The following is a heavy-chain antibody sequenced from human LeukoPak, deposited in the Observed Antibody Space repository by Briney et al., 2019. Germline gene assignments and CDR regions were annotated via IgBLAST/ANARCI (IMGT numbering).Heavy chain of an antibody. J-gene: IGHJ6*04. CDR2: ISPMFGKA. D-gene: IGHD7-27*01. CDR1: GGTFNSYA. V-gene: IGHV1-69*13. Sequence: ASEKVSCKACGGTFNSYAISWVRQAPGQGVEWRGGISPMFGKANYAQKVQGRVTITADDPPPTAHMELRSLRSEHTAVYYCASHTGDSFRWCFYYGMDVWGKGTTVTVSS. CDR3: ASHTGDSFRWCFYYGMDV.